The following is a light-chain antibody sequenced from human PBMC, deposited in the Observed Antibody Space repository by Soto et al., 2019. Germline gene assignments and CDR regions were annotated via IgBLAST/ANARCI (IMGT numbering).Light chain of an antibody. CDR2: GNS. Sequence: QSVLTQPPSVSGAPGQRVTISCTGSRSNIGAGYDVHWYQQLPGTAPKLLIYGNSNRPSGVPDRFSGSQSGASASLAITGLQADDDADYYCQSFDSRLSGSVFGTGTKVTVL. CDR3: QSFDSRLSGSV. J-gene: IGLJ1*01. CDR1: RSNIGAGYD. V-gene: IGLV1-40*01.